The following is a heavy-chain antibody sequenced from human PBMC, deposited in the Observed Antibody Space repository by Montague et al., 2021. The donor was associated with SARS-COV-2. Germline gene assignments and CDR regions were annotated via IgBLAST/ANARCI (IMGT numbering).Heavy chain of an antibody. D-gene: IGHD1-26*01. V-gene: IGHV3-7*01. Sequence: SLRLSCAASGFTFSAYYMTWVRQAPGKGLEWVASMSEDGRQKYYLDSVKGRFTISRDNAESSLSLQMNTLRAEDTATYYCAKHLGDVGATCFDQWGQGTLVTVSS. J-gene: IGHJ4*02. CDR1: GFTFSAYY. CDR3: AKHLGDVGATCFDQ. CDR2: MSEDGRQK.